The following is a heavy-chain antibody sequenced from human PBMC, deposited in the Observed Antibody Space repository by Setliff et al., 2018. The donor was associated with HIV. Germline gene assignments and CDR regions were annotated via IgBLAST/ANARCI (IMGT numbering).Heavy chain of an antibody. D-gene: IGHD6-6*01. J-gene: IGHJ4*02. CDR2: IYYSGST. CDR1: GGSISSGGYY. V-gene: IGHV4-31*03. CDR3: VRGGSSSSWFYFDY. Sequence: SETLSLTCTVSGGSISSGGYYWSWIRQHPGKGLEWIGYIYYSGSTYYNPSLKSRVTISVDTSKNQFSLKLSSMTAADTAVYYCVRGGSSSSWFYFDYWGQGTLVTVSS.